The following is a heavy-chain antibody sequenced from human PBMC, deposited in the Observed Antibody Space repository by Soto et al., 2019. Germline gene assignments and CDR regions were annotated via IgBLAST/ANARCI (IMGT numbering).Heavy chain of an antibody. CDR2: IKSKTDGGTT. V-gene: IGHV3-15*01. J-gene: IGHJ4*02. Sequence: EVQLVESGGGLVKPGGSLRLSCAASGFTFSNAWMSWVRQSPGKGLEWVGRIKSKTDGGTTDYAAPVKGRFTISRDDSKNTLYLQMNSLKTEDTAVYYCARHEFLEWLLYLDYWGQGTLVTVSS. D-gene: IGHD3-3*01. CDR1: GFTFSNAW. CDR3: ARHEFLEWLLYLDY.